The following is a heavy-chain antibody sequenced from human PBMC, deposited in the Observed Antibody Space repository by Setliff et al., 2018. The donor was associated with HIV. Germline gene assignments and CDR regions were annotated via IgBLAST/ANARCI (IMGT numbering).Heavy chain of an antibody. CDR2: IHHSGSA. V-gene: IGHV4-4*02. Sequence: PSETLSLTCTVFGGAVSNENWWTWVRQPPGKGLEWIGEIHHSGSATYNPSLKGRVSISLDNSTNEFSMKMTSLSAADTAMYYCAREANWIFDVWGQGTLVTVS. CDR3: AREANWIFDV. CDR1: GGAVSNENW. D-gene: IGHD1-1*01. J-gene: IGHJ3*01.